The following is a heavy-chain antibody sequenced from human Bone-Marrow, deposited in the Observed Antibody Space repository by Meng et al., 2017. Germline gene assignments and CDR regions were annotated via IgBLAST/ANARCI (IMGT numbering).Heavy chain of an antibody. Sequence: VECGAAGNDSGPPGKLSCKPSGYPFTGYYMHWVRQAPGKGLEWMGRINPNSGGTNYAQKFQGRVTMPRDTSISTAYMELSRLRSDDTAVYYCARDRSYGYASSDWFDPWGQGTLVTVSS. CDR3: ARDRSYGYASSDWFDP. D-gene: IGHD5-18*01. J-gene: IGHJ5*02. CDR1: GYPFTGYY. V-gene: IGHV1-2*06. CDR2: INPNSGGT.